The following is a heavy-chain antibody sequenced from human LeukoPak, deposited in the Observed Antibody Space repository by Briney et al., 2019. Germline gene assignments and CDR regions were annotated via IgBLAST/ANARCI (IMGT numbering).Heavy chain of an antibody. CDR2: INPNSGGT. J-gene: IGHJ4*02. D-gene: IGHD6-19*01. CDR3: ASGGERYSSGWYGDY. Sequence: ASVKVSCKACGYTFTGYYMHWVRQAPGQGLEWMGWINPNSGGTKYAQKFQGRVTMTRDTSISTAYMELSRLTSDDTAVYYCASGGERYSSGWYGDYWGQGTLVTVSS. V-gene: IGHV1-2*02. CDR1: GYTFTGYY.